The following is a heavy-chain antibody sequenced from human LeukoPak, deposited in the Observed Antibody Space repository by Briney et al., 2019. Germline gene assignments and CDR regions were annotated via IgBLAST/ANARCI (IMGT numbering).Heavy chain of an antibody. V-gene: IGHV4-34*01. CDR2: INHSGST. J-gene: IGHJ5*02. CDR1: GGSFSGYY. Sequence: SETLSLTCAVYGGSFSGYYWSWIRQPPGKGLEWIGEINHSGSTNHNPSLKSRVTISVDTSKNQFSLKLSSVTAADTAVYYCARHGRSVWGLRGNWFDPWGQGTLVTVSS. CDR3: ARHGRSVWGLRGNWFDP. D-gene: IGHD3-16*01.